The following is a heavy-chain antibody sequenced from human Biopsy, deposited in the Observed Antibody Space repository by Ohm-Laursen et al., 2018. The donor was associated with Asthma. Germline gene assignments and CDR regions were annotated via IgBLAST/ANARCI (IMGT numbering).Heavy chain of an antibody. V-gene: IGHV3-33*08. CDR3: ARDLGTTRMDV. CDR1: GFTFSSYA. CDR2: IWYDGGYK. J-gene: IGHJ6*02. Sequence: SLRLSCSASGFTFSSYAMHWVRQAPGKGLEWVAVIWYDGGYKDNVDSVRGRFTISRDNSKNTLYLQMNSLRAEDTAVYYCARDLGTTRMDVWGQGTTVTVSS. D-gene: IGHD1-1*01.